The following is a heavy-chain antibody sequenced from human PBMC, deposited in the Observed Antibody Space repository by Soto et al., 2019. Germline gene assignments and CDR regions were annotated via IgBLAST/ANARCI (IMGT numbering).Heavy chain of an antibody. Sequence: QAQVVQSGAEVRKPGPSVKLSCKASEGTFNSYAIAWVRQAPGQGLEWMGGIIPYYNTLNYAQKFQDRATITADDSTNTVYMELSSLRPDDTAVYFCASGASRWYPYFFDSWAQGTLVTVSS. CDR3: ASGASRWYPYFFDS. J-gene: IGHJ4*02. V-gene: IGHV1-69*01. CDR1: EGTFNSYA. D-gene: IGHD6-13*01. CDR2: IIPYYNTL.